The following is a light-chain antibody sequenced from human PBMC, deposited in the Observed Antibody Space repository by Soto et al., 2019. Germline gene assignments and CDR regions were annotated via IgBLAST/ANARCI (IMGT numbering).Light chain of an antibody. CDR1: LDMSNY. V-gene: IGKV1-16*01. J-gene: IGKJ1*01. Sequence: DIQMTQSPSSLSAYVGDRITITCRASLDMSNYLAWFQQKPGEAPKSLIYAASTLQSGVPVRFSGSGSGTDFTLTISCLQSEDFATYYCQQYYSYPRTFGQGTKVDI. CDR2: AAS. CDR3: QQYYSYPRT.